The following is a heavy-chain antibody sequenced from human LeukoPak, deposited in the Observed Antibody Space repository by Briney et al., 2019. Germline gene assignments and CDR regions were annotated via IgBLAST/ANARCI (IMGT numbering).Heavy chain of an antibody. J-gene: IGHJ5*02. CDR2: ISGSGGST. V-gene: IGHV3-23*01. CDR3: AKAYSYGPGNWFDP. D-gene: IGHD5-18*01. CDR1: GFTFSSHA. Sequence: PGGSLRLSCAASGFTFSSHAMSWVRQAPGKGLEWVSAISGSGGSTYYADSVKGRFTISRDNSKNTLYLQMNSLRAEDTAVYYCAKAYSYGPGNWFDPWGQGTLVTVSS.